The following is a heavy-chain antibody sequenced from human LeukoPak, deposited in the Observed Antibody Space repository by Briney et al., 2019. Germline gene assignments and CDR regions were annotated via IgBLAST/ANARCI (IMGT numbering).Heavy chain of an antibody. CDR2: IYYSGST. D-gene: IGHD6-19*01. J-gene: IGHJ5*02. Sequence: PSETLSLTCTVSGGSISSGGYYWSWIRQHPGKGLEWIGYIYYSGSTYYNPSLKSRVTISVDTSKNQFSLKLSSATAADTAVYYCARDQGAVAYNWFDPWGQGTLVTVSS. CDR3: ARDQGAVAYNWFDP. CDR1: GGSISSGGYY. V-gene: IGHV4-31*03.